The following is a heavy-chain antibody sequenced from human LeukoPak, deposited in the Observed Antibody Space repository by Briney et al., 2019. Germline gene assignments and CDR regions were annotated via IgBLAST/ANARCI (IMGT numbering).Heavy chain of an antibody. D-gene: IGHD2-8*01. V-gene: IGHV1-69*13. J-gene: IGHJ4*02. Sequence: SVKVSCKASGYTFTGYYMHWVRQAPGQGLEWMGGIIPIFGTANYAQKFQGRVTITADESTSTAYMELSSLRSEDTAVYYCARGGGYCTNGVCYGTYDYWGQGTLVTVSS. CDR1: GYTFTGYY. CDR2: IIPIFGTA. CDR3: ARGGGYCTNGVCYGTYDY.